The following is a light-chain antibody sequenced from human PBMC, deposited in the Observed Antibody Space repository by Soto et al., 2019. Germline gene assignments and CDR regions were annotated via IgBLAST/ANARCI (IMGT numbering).Light chain of an antibody. CDR3: QVWDSSSDHPYV. CDR2: DDS. J-gene: IGLJ1*01. Sequence: SYELTQPPSVSVAPGQTARITCGGDNIGSKGVHWYQQKSGQAPVLVVYDDSDRPSGVPERFSGSNSGNTATLSISGVEAGNEADYYCQVWDSSSDHPYVFGSGTKVTVL. CDR1: NIGSKG. V-gene: IGLV3-21*02.